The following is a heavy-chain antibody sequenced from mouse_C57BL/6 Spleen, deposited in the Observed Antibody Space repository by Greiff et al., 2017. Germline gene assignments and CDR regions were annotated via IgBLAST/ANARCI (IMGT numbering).Heavy chain of an antibody. J-gene: IGHJ3*01. D-gene: IGHD4-1*01. CDR2: IYPGGGYT. Sequence: VQGVESGAELVRPGTSVKMSCKASGYTFTNYWIGWAKQRPGHGLEWIGDIYPGGGYTNYNEKFKGKATLTADKSSSTAYMQFSSLTSEDSAIYYCARSVTGTLFAYWGQGTLVTVSA. CDR3: ARSVTGTLFAY. CDR1: GYTFTNYW. V-gene: IGHV1-63*01.